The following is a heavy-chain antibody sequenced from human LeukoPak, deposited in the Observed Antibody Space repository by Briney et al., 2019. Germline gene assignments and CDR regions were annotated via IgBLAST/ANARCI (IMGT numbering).Heavy chain of an antibody. CDR3: ASGLCDSSGSNDY. Sequence: SVKVSCKASGGTFSSYAISWVRQAPGQGLEWMGRIIPIFGTANYAQKFQGRVTITTDESTSTAYMELSSLRSEDTAVYYCASGLCDSSGSNDYWGQGTLVTVSS. V-gene: IGHV1-69*05. CDR1: GGTFSSYA. J-gene: IGHJ4*02. D-gene: IGHD3-22*01. CDR2: IIPIFGTA.